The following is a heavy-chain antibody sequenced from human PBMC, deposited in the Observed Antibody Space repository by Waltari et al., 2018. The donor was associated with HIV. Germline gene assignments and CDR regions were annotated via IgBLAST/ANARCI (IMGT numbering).Heavy chain of an antibody. V-gene: IGHV3-11*05. CDR3: ARVARGLRQGTFDI. Sequence: QVHLVEYGGDLVKPGGSLRPSCVASGFTFSDYYMTWIRQAPGKRLEGVSYIAVSSAYTNYGDSVKGRFTMSRDDAKKSLFLQMNSLRPEDTAVYYCARVARGLRQGTFDIWGQGTMVTVSS. CDR1: GFTFSDYY. CDR2: IAVSSAYT. J-gene: IGHJ3*02. D-gene: IGHD4-17*01.